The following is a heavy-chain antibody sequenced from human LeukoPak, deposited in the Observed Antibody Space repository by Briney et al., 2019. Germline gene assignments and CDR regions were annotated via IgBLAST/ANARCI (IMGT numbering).Heavy chain of an antibody. CDR1: GFTFSSYS. CDR3: AKDLPDYGDYIEGY. J-gene: IGHJ4*02. D-gene: IGHD4-17*01. CDR2: ISGSGGTT. Sequence: PGGSLRLSCAASGFTFSSYSMNWVRQAPGKGLEWVSTISGSGGTTNYADSVKGRFTFSRDNSRNMVHLQMNSLRAEDTAVYYCAKDLPDYGDYIEGYWGQGTLVTVSS. V-gene: IGHV3-23*01.